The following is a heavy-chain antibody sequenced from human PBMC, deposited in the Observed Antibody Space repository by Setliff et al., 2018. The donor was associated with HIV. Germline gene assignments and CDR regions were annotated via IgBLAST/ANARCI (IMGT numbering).Heavy chain of an antibody. CDR2: INSGTGNT. V-gene: IGHV1-3*01. J-gene: IGHJ2*01. CDR3: ANSVTDASYWYFIH. Sequence: GASVKVSCKASGYTFTNYYIHWVRQAPGHSLEWMGFINSGTGNTIYSQKFQGRVTFSRDTSASTAYMELSSLRSEDTAAYYCANSVTDASYWYFIHWGRGSPVTVSS. D-gene: IGHD4-17*01. CDR1: GYTFTNYY.